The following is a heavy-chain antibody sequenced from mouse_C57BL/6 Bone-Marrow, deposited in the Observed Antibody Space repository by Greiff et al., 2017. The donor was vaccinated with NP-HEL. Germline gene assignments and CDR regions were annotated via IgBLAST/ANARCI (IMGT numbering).Heavy chain of an antibody. CDR1: GFTFSDYY. D-gene: IGHD1-1*01. J-gene: IGHJ2*01. Sequence: VKLMESGGGLVQPGGSLKLSCAASGFTFSDYYMYWVRQTPEKRLEWVAYISNGGGSTYYPDTVKGRFTISRDNAKNTLYLQMSRLKSEDTAMYYCARQGYYGSSPYYFDYWGQGTTLTVSS. CDR2: ISNGGGST. V-gene: IGHV5-12*01. CDR3: ARQGYYGSSPYYFDY.